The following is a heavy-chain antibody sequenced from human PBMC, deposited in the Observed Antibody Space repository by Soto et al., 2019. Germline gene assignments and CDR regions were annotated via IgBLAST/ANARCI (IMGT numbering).Heavy chain of an antibody. D-gene: IGHD1-7*01. J-gene: IGHJ4*02. V-gene: IGHV4-59*01. Sequence: SETLSLTCTVSGGSISSYYWSWIRQPPGKGLEWIGYIYYSGSTNYNPSLKSRVTISVDTSKNQFSLKLSSVTAADTAVYYCARDRTGTTGFDYWGQGT. CDR2: IYYSGST. CDR3: ARDRTGTTGFDY. CDR1: GGSISSYY.